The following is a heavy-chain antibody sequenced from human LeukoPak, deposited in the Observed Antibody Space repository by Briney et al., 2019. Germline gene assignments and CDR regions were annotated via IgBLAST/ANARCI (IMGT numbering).Heavy chain of an antibody. CDR2: IIPLFGTT. J-gene: IGHJ4*02. V-gene: IGHV1-69*13. D-gene: IGHD3-10*01. CDR1: GGTFSSHA. Sequence: SVKVSCKSSGGTFSSHAIHWVRQAPGQGLEWMGGIIPLFGTTNYAQRFQGRVAITADESTSTAYMELSSLRSEDTAVYYCARDGDSGNYYLIYFFDYWGQGTLVTVSS. CDR3: ARDGDSGNYYLIYFFDY.